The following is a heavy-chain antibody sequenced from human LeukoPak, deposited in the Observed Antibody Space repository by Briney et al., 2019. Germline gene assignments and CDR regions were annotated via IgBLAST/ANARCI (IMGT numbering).Heavy chain of an antibody. CDR2: ISYDGSNK. D-gene: IGHD6-6*01. Sequence: GRSLRLSCAASGFTFSSYAMHWVRQAPGKGLEWVAVISYDGSNKYYADSVKGRFTISRDNSKNTLYLQMNSLRAEDTAVYYCARVAIAARLNDYWGQGTLVTVSS. CDR1: GFTFSSYA. J-gene: IGHJ4*02. CDR3: ARVAIAARLNDY. V-gene: IGHV3-30-3*01.